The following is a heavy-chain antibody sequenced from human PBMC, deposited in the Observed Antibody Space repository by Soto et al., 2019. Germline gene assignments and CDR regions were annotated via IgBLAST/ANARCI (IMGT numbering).Heavy chain of an antibody. J-gene: IGHJ5*02. CDR1: GGTFSSYA. Sequence: SVKVSCKASGGTFSSYAISWVRQAPGQGLEWMGGIIPIFGTANYAQKFQGRVTITADESTSTAYMELSSLRSEDTAVYYCARYYSDSSGFHWFDPWGQGTLVTVSS. CDR3: ARYYSDSSGFHWFDP. D-gene: IGHD3-22*01. CDR2: IIPIFGTA. V-gene: IGHV1-69*13.